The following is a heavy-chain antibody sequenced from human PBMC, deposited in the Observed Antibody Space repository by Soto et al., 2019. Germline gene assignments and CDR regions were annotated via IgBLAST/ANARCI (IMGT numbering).Heavy chain of an antibody. V-gene: IGHV3-21*01. Sequence: GVLRLSCAASGFTFSSYSINWVRQAPGKGLEWVSSISSSSSYIYYADSVKGRFTISRDNAKNSLYLQMNSLRAEDTAVYYCARINIAAAGDWYSDLWGRGTLVPVSS. CDR1: GFTFSSYS. CDR2: ISSSSSYI. CDR3: ARINIAAAGDWYSDL. D-gene: IGHD6-13*01. J-gene: IGHJ2*01.